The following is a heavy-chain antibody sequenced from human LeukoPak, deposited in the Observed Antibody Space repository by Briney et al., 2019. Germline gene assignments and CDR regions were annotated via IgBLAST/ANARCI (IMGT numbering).Heavy chain of an antibody. Sequence: ASVKVSCKASGYTFTGYYMHWVRQAPGQGLEWMGWINPNSGGTNYAQKFQGRVTMTRDTSISTAYMELSRLRSDDTAVYYCARARGNYGTHNILFDYWGQGTLVTVSS. V-gene: IGHV1-2*02. CDR1: GYTFTGYY. D-gene: IGHD1-7*01. CDR3: ARARGNYGTHNILFDY. J-gene: IGHJ4*02. CDR2: INPNSGGT.